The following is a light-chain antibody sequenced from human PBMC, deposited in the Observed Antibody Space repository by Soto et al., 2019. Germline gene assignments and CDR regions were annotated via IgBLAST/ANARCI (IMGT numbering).Light chain of an antibody. J-gene: IGKJ2*01. Sequence: EIVLTQSPGTLSLSPGERATLSCRASQSVSSSYLAWYQQKPGQAPRLLIYGASSRATGIPDRFSGSGSGTDFSLTISRLQPEDFAVYYCLHFDNSPLYTFGQGTKVDIK. CDR2: GAS. V-gene: IGKV3-20*01. CDR3: LHFDNSPLYT. CDR1: QSVSSSY.